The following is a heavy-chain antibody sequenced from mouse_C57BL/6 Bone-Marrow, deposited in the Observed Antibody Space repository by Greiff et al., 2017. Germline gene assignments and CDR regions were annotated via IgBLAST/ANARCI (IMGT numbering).Heavy chain of an antibody. Sequence: EVQLVEPGPGLAKPSQTLSLTCSVTGYSITSDYWNWIRKFPGNKLEYMGYISYSGSTYYNPPLKSRISITRDTSKNQYYLQLNSVTTEDTATEYCARGYYGSSLYYFDYWGQGTTLTVSA. V-gene: IGHV3-8*01. J-gene: IGHJ2*01. CDR1: GYSITSDY. CDR2: ISYSGST. CDR3: ARGYYGSSLYYFDY. D-gene: IGHD1-1*01.